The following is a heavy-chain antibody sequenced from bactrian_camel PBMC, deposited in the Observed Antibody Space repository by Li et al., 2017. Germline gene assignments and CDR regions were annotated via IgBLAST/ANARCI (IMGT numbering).Heavy chain of an antibody. D-gene: IGHD1*01. J-gene: IGHJ6*01. V-gene: IGHV3S55*01. Sequence: HVQLVESGGGSVQAGGSLRLSCEVSGITEGTNCMGWFRQAPGKEREGVAAIGREGAATYADSVKGRFTISKDNAKNTLYLQMKNLDPEDTAMYYCAAEIPTWIPLCRARSADFGYWGQGTQVTVS. CDR3: AAEIPTWIPLCRARSADFGY. CDR1: GITEGTNC. CDR2: IGREGAA.